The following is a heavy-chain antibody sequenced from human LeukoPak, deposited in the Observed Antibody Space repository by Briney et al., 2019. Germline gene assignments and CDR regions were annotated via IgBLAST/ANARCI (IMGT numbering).Heavy chain of an antibody. D-gene: IGHD5-18*01. CDR3: ARRPRGYSYGWFDY. J-gene: IGHJ4*02. CDR2: IYHSGST. Sequence: PSETLSLTCALSGYSLSSGYYWGWIRQPPGKGLEWIGSIYHSGSTYYNPSLKSRVTISVDTSKNQFSLKLSSVTAADTAVYYCARRPRGYSYGWFDYWGQGTLVTVSS. CDR1: GYSLSSGYY. V-gene: IGHV4-38-2*01.